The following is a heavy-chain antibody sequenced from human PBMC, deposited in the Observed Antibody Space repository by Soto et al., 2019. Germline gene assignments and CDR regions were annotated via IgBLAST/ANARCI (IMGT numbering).Heavy chain of an antibody. CDR3: ARHLAAPEGYPMVRGVGYYYYYMDV. CDR1: GYSFTSYW. D-gene: IGHD3-10*01. Sequence: GESLKISCKGSGYSFTSYWIGWVRQMPGKGLEWMGIIYPGDSDTRYSPSFQGQVTISADKSISTAYLQWSSLKASDTAMYYCARHLAAPEGYPMVRGVGYYYYYMDVWGKGTTVTVSS. J-gene: IGHJ6*03. CDR2: IYPGDSDT. V-gene: IGHV5-51*01.